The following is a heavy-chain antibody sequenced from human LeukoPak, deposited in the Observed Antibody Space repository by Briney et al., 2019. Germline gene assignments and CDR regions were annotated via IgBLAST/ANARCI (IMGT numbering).Heavy chain of an antibody. CDR2: IGGRGGST. CDR1: GFIFSDYG. CDR3: AKQGRDWLRDYYYYMDV. D-gene: IGHD3-9*01. J-gene: IGHJ6*03. Sequence: GGSLRLSCAASGFIFSDYGMSWVRQAPGKGLEWVSTIGGRGGSTYYAASVKGRFTISRDNSKNTLYLQMNSLRAEDTAVYYCAKQGRDWLRDYYYYMDVWGKGTTVTIPS. V-gene: IGHV3-23*01.